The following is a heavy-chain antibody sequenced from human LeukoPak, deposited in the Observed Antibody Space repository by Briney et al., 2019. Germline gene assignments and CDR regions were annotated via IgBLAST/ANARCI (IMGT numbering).Heavy chain of an antibody. D-gene: IGHD6-13*01. V-gene: IGHV1-46*01. CDR1: GYTFTSYY. Sequence: ASVKVSCKASGYTFTSYYMHWVRQAPGQGLEWMGIINPSGGSTSYAQKFQGRVTMTRDTSTSTVYMELSSLRSEDTAVYYCARDKAAYIAASWLGYWGQGTLVTVSS. CDR2: INPSGGST. J-gene: IGHJ4*02. CDR3: ARDKAAYIAASWLGY.